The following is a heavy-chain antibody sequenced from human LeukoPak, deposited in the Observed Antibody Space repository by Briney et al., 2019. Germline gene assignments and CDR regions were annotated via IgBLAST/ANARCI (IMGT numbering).Heavy chain of an antibody. Sequence: PGGSLRLSCAASGFTFSSYAMHWVHQAPGKGLEWVAVISYDGSNKYYADSVKGRFTISRDNSKNTLYLQMNSLRAEDTAVYYCARDSYPGYCSGGSCFSIDYWGQGTLVTVSS. CDR3: ARDSYPGYCSGGSCFSIDY. CDR1: GFTFSSYA. D-gene: IGHD2-15*01. V-gene: IGHV3-30-3*01. CDR2: ISYDGSNK. J-gene: IGHJ4*02.